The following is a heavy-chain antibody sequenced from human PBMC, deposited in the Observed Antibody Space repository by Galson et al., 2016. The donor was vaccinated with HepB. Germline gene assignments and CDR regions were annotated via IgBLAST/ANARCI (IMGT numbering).Heavy chain of an antibody. J-gene: IGHJ6*02. CDR3: AAAPDLERLSHYYGMDV. CDR2: MNPNTGNT. CDR1: GYTFTSYE. D-gene: IGHD3-3*01. Sequence: SVKVSCKASGYTFTSYEINWVRQATGQGLEWMGWMNPNTGNTDYAEKFQGRVTMTRNTSISTAYMELRSLTSEDTAVYYCAAAPDLERLSHYYGMDVWGQGTRVTVSS. V-gene: IGHV1-8*01.